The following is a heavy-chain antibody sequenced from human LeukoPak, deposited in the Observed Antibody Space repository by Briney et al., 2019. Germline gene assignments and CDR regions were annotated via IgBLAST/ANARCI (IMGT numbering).Heavy chain of an antibody. J-gene: IGHJ2*01. D-gene: IGHD1-14*01. CDR2: IYSNGNT. Sequence: SETLSLTCAVSGASINNNYWTWVRQPPGKGLEWIGYIYSNGNTNYNPSLKGRVTMSIETSKNQFSLQLPSVTAADTAVYYCASGTFDGPLYGAYWYFHVWGRGTLVTVSS. V-gene: IGHV4-59*01. CDR1: GASINNNY. CDR3: ASGTFDGPLYGAYWYFHV.